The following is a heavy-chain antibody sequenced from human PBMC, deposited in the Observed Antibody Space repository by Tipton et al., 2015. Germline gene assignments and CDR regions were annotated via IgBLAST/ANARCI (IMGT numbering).Heavy chain of an antibody. CDR1: GYSISSGYY. CDR3: ARDLEHGMDV. J-gene: IGHJ6*02. D-gene: IGHD5-24*01. Sequence: TLSLTCDVSGYSISSGYYWSWIRQPPGKGLEWIGTISHSGSTYYNPSLKSRVTISVDTSKNQFSLTLNSVTAADTAVYYCARDLEHGMDVWGQGTTVTVSS. CDR2: ISHSGST. V-gene: IGHV4-38-2*02.